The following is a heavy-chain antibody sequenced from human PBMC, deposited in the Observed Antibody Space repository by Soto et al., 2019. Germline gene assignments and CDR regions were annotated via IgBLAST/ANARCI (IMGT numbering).Heavy chain of an antibody. V-gene: IGHV3-30*18. CDR3: AKEWAYSSSWSYYYYGMDV. CDR2: ISYDGSNK. D-gene: IGHD6-13*01. J-gene: IGHJ6*02. CDR1: GFTFSSYG. Sequence: QVQLVESGGGVVQPGRSLRLSCAASGFTFSSYGMHWVRQAPGKGLEWVAVISYDGSNKDYADSVKGRFTISRDNSKNTLYLQMNSLRAEDTAVYYCAKEWAYSSSWSYYYYGMDVWGQGTPVTVSS.